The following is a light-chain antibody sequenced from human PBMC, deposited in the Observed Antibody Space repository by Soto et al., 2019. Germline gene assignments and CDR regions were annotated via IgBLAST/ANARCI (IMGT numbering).Light chain of an antibody. V-gene: IGKV3-15*01. CDR2: GAS. Sequence: EIVMTQSPATLFVSPGERATLSCRASQTVSDVLAWYQQKPGQAPRLLIYGASTRATDIPARFSGGGSGTEFTLTISSLQSEDSAIHYCQQYHDWPPITFGPGTKVNI. CDR3: QQYHDWPPIT. J-gene: IGKJ3*01. CDR1: QTVSDV.